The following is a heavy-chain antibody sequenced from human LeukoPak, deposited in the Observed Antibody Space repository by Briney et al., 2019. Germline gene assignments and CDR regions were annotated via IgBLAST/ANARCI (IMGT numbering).Heavy chain of an antibody. J-gene: IGHJ3*02. CDR2: IYPGDYDT. D-gene: IGHD2-2*01. CDR1: GYRFTDYW. V-gene: IGHV5-51*01. Sequence: GESLKISCKGSGYRFTDYWIGWVRQMPGKGLEWMGIIYPGDYDTRYSTSFQGQVTISADKSISTAYLQWSSLKASDTAMYYCARIGVIGEYCSSTNCSSDAFDIWGQGTMVTVSS. CDR3: ARIGVIGEYCSSTNCSSDAFDI.